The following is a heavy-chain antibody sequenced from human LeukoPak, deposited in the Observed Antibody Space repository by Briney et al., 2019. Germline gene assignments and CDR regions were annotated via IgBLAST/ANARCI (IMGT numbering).Heavy chain of an antibody. CDR3: AKPYSSGWYGAFDI. V-gene: IGHV3-9*03. Sequence: PGGSLRLSCAASGFTFDDYAMHWVRHAPGKGLEWVSGISWNSGSIGYADSVKGRFTISRDNAKNSLYLQMNSLRAEDMALYYCAKPYSSGWYGAFDIWGQGTMVTVSS. J-gene: IGHJ3*02. CDR1: GFTFDDYA. D-gene: IGHD6-19*01. CDR2: ISWNSGSI.